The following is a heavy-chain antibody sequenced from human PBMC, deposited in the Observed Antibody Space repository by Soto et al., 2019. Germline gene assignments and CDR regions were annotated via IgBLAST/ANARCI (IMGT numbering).Heavy chain of an antibody. D-gene: IGHD6-6*01. J-gene: IGHJ6*02. Sequence: SETLSLTCSVSSDSMNSGGYYWSWIRQHPGKGLEWIGYIYSNGDTYYNPSLKSRVTVSVDTSKNQFSLNLTSVTAADTAVYYCARRGGSSSGYYYYAMDVWGQGTTVT. V-gene: IGHV4-31*03. CDR3: ARRGGSSSGYYYYAMDV. CDR1: SDSMNSGGYY. CDR2: IYSNGDT.